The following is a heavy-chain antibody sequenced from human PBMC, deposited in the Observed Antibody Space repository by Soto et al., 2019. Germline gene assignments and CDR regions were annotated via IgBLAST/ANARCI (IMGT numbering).Heavy chain of an antibody. V-gene: IGHV1-8*02. CDR1: GGTFSSYT. CDR2: MNPNSGNT. CDR3: ARVNIEKLRYFDWLPRCFDL. J-gene: IGHJ2*01. D-gene: IGHD3-9*01. Sequence: ASVKVSCKASGGTFSSYTISWVRQATGQGLEWMGWMNPNSGNTGYAQKFQGRVTMTRNTSISTAYMELSSLRSEDTAVYYCARVNIEKLRYFDWLPRCFDLWGRGTLVTVSS.